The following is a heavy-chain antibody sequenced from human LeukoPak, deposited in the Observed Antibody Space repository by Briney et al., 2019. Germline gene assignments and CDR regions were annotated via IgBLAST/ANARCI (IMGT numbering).Heavy chain of an antibody. V-gene: IGHV1-18*01. CDR1: GYTFTSYG. J-gene: IGHJ3*02. CDR2: ISAYNGNT. CDR3: ARDYGLLWFGELLDAFDI. D-gene: IGHD3-10*01. Sequence: ASVKVSCKASGYTFTSYGISWVRQAPGQGLEWMGWISAYNGNTNYAQKLQGRVTMTTDTSTSTAYMELRSLRSDDTAVYYCARDYGLLWFGELLDAFDIWGQGTMVTVSS.